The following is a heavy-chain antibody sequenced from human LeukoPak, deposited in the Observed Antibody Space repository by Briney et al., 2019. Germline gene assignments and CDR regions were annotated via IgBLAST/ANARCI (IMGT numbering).Heavy chain of an antibody. CDR3: ARGDSGYDRLFVDY. J-gene: IGHJ4*02. Sequence: SQTLSLTCTVSGGSLSSGSYYWGWRRQPAGRGLEWVGRIYRSGSTNYIPSLKSRVTISVDTSKNQFSLKLRSVTAADTAVYYCARGDSGYDRLFVDYWGQGTLVTVSS. V-gene: IGHV4-61*02. D-gene: IGHD5-12*01. CDR1: GGSLSSGSYY. CDR2: IYRSGST.